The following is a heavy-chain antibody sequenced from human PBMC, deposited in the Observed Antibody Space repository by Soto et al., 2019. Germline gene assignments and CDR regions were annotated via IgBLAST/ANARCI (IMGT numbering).Heavy chain of an antibody. J-gene: IGHJ6*02. V-gene: IGHV4-30-2*01. CDR3: ATVPGP. Sequence: PSERLCLSCALCGGSVSSGGYSWSWIRQPPGKGLEWIGYIYHSGSTYYNPSLKSRVTISVDRSKNQFSLKLSSVTAADTAVYYCATVPGPWGQGTTVTVSS. CDR2: IYHSGST. CDR1: GGSVSSGGYS.